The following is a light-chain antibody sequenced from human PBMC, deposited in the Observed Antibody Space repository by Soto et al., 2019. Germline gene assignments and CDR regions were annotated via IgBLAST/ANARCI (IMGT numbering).Light chain of an antibody. Sequence: QSALTQPPSASGSPGQSVAISCTGTSSDVGGYNYVSWYQQHPGKAPKLMIYEVNKRPSGVPDRFSGSKSGTSASLAINGLRSDDEADYYCAAWDDNLNAYVFGSGTKLTVL. V-gene: IGLV2-8*01. J-gene: IGLJ1*01. CDR2: EVN. CDR3: AAWDDNLNAYV. CDR1: SSDVGGYNY.